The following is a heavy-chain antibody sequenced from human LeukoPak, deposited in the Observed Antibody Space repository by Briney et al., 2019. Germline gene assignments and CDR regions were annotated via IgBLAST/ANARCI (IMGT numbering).Heavy chain of an antibody. CDR1: GFSVSSNY. J-gene: IGHJ4*02. Sequence: PGGSLRLSCAASGFSVSSNYMSWVRQAPEKGLEWVSILYSRGSTYYADSVKGRFTISRDDSKNTLYLQMNSLRAEDTAVYYCASGGRGARKYYSDPFDYRGQGTLVTVSS. V-gene: IGHV3-53*01. D-gene: IGHD3-10*01. CDR3: ASGGRGARKYYSDPFDY. CDR2: LYSRGST.